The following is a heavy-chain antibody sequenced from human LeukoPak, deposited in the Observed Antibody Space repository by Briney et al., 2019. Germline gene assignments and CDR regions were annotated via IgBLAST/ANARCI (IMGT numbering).Heavy chain of an antibody. Sequence: SLRPSSPPSASTFTSHSMNWVRQAPRKGREWVSSISSSSSYIYYADSVKGRFTISRDNAKNSLYLQMNSLRAEDTAVYYCARELEYSSSFDYWGQGTLVTVSS. V-gene: IGHV3-21*01. CDR2: ISSSSSYI. CDR3: ARELEYSSSFDY. D-gene: IGHD6-6*01. CDR1: ASTFTSHS. J-gene: IGHJ4*02.